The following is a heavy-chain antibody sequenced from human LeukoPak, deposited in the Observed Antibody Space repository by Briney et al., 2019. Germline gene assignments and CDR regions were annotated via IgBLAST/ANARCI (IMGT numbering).Heavy chain of an antibody. J-gene: IGHJ4*02. CDR1: GFSFSTYA. CDR2: ITSNGGNT. V-gene: IGHV3-64*04. CDR3: AKDPWGSGYAYYFDY. Sequence: GGSLRLSCSASGFSFSTYAMHWVRQAPGKGLEYVSSITSNGGNTYYTDSVKGRFTISRDNSKNTLYLQMNSLRAEDTAVYYCAKDPWGSGYAYYFDYWGQGTLVTVSS. D-gene: IGHD5-12*01.